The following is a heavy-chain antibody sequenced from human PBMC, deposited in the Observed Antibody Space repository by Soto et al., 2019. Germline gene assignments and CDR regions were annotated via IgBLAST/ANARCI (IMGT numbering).Heavy chain of an antibody. CDR3: ASSITMIVVALDY. CDR1: GGTFSSYA. D-gene: IGHD3-22*01. Sequence: SVKVSCKASGGTFSSYAISWVRQAPGQGLEWMGGIILIFGTANYAQKFQGRVTITADESTSTAYMELSSLRSEDTAVYYCASSITMIVVALDYWGQGTLVTVSS. CDR2: IILIFGTA. V-gene: IGHV1-69*13. J-gene: IGHJ4*02.